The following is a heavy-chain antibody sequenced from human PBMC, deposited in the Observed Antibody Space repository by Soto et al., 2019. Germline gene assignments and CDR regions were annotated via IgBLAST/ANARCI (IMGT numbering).Heavy chain of an antibody. CDR2: IHYCGST. D-gene: IGHD4-17*01. V-gene: IGHV4-31*03. Sequence: QVQLQESGPGLVKPSQTLSLTCTVSGGSISSGGYYWSGIPQHPGKGLGRRGYIHYCGSTYYHPSLRSRVTISVDTSKNQFSRKLSSVTDADTAVYYCARSSHSTVTAFDYWGQGTLVTVSS. CDR1: GGSISSGGYY. J-gene: IGHJ4*02. CDR3: ARSSHSTVTAFDY.